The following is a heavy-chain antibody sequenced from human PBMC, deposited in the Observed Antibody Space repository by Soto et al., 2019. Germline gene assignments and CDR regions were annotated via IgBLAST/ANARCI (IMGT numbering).Heavy chain of an antibody. CDR3: ARVYSGSYSDS. J-gene: IGHJ4*02. D-gene: IGHD1-26*01. CDR1: GDSVSSNSAA. Sequence: SQTLSLTCAISGDSVSSNSAAWNWIRQSPSRGLEWLGRTYYRSKWYNDYAVKSRITINPDKSKNQFSLKLSSVTAADTAVYYCARVYSGSYSDSWGQGTLVTVSS. CDR2: TYYRSKWYN. V-gene: IGHV6-1*01.